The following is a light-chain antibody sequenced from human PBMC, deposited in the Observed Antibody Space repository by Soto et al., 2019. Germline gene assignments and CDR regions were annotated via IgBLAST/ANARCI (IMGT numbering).Light chain of an antibody. CDR2: DAS. J-gene: IGKJ5*01. Sequence: VLTQSPGTLSLSPGASATLSCRASQTVSITYLTWYQQKPGQAPRLLIYDASYRATGIPPRFSGSGSGTDFTLTISSLEPEDLAVYYCQQYGSSPPITVGQGTRLEIK. CDR1: QTVSITY. CDR3: QQYGSSPPIT. V-gene: IGKV3-20*01.